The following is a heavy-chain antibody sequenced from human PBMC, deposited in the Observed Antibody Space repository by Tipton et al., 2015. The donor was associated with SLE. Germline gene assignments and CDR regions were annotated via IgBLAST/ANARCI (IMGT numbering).Heavy chain of an antibody. Sequence: LRLSCTVSGGSISSYYWNWIRQPPGKGLEWLGYVYYSGGTNYNPSLRSRVTISVDTSKNQFSLQLTSVTAADTAVYYCARAMGDYWGQGTLVTVSS. CDR3: ARAMGDY. V-gene: IGHV4-59*01. D-gene: IGHD3-10*01. CDR2: VYYSGGT. CDR1: GGSISSYY. J-gene: IGHJ4*02.